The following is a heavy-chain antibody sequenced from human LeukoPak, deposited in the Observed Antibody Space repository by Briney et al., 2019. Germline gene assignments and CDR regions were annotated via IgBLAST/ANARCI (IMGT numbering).Heavy chain of an antibody. CDR1: GFTFSSYS. Sequence: GGSLRLSCAASGFTFSSYSMNWVRQAPGKGPEWVSSISSSSSYIYYADSVKGRFTISRDNAKNSLYLQMNSLRAEDTAVYYCARDLYYYDSSGPVDYWGQGTLVTVSS. CDR2: ISSSSSYI. V-gene: IGHV3-21*01. J-gene: IGHJ4*02. D-gene: IGHD3-22*01. CDR3: ARDLYYYDSSGPVDY.